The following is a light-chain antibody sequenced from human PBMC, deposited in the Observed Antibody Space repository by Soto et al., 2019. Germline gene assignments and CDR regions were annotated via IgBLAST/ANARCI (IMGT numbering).Light chain of an antibody. CDR2: DAS. V-gene: IGKV3-11*01. CDR3: HQRSNWPPIT. CDR1: QSVSNY. Sequence: EIVLTQSPATLSLSPGDRATLSCRASQSVSNYLAWYQQKPGQAPRLLIYDASNRATGIPARFSGSGSGTDFTLTISSLEPEDFAVYYCHQRSNWPPITFGQGTRLEIK. J-gene: IGKJ5*01.